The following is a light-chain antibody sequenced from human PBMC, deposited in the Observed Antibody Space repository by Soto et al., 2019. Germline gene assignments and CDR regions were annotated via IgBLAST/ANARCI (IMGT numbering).Light chain of an antibody. CDR2: EVG. CDR1: SSDVGGYND. CDR3: SSFTSSSSYV. Sequence: QSVLTQPASVSGSPGQSITISCTGTSSDVGGYNDVSWYQQHPGKAPKLMIYEVGNRPSGVSNRFSGSKSGNTASLTISGLQAEDEADYYCSSFTSSSSYVFGTGTKVTVL. J-gene: IGLJ1*01. V-gene: IGLV2-14*01.